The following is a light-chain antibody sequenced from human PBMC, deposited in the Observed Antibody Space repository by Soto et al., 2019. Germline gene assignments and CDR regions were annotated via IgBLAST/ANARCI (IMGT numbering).Light chain of an antibody. J-gene: IGKJ3*01. CDR2: LGS. V-gene: IGKV2-28*01. CDR3: MQALQTAS. Sequence: DIVMTQSPLSLSVTPGEPASISCRSNQSLLHGNGYNYLDWYLQKPGQTPQLLIYLGSNRASGVADRFSGSGSGTDFNLEINRVEAEDVGFYYCMQALQTASFGPGTKVDIK. CDR1: QSLLHGNGYNY.